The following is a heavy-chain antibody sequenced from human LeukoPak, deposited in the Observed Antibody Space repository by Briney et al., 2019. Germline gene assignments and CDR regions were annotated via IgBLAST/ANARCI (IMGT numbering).Heavy chain of an antibody. CDR1: GFTFSDYY. D-gene: IGHD5-18*01. V-gene: IGHV3-11*04. Sequence: GGSLRLSCAASGFTFSDYYMSWIRQAPGKGREWVSYISSSGVTIYYADSVNGRFTISSDSAQNSLYLQMNSLRAEDTAMYYCAREVGYSYGLSPIDFWGQGTLVIVSS. CDR3: AREVGYSYGLSPIDF. J-gene: IGHJ4*02. CDR2: ISSSGVTI.